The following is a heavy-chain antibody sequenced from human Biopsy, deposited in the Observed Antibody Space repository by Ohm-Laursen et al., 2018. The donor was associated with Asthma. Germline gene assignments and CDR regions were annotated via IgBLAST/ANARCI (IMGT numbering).Heavy chain of an antibody. Sequence: GASVKASCTSLGGSFNTYVIGWVRQAPGHGLEWMGGINSVFGTTTYPQKFQDRVTITADDSTSTVYMELSSLRSEDTAVYYCDRKAGSCISRTCYSLDFWGQGTLVTVSS. CDR1: GGSFNTYV. CDR3: DRKAGSCISRTCYSLDF. V-gene: IGHV1-69*13. D-gene: IGHD2-2*01. J-gene: IGHJ4*02. CDR2: INSVFGTT.